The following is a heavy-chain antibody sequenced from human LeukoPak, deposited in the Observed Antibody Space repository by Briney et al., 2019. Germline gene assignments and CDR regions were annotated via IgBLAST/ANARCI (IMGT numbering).Heavy chain of an antibody. J-gene: IGHJ4*02. CDR2: INSDGSST. CDR3: VTGIAVTGDDY. V-gene: IGHV3-74*01. Sequence: GGSLRLSCAASGFTFSSYWMYWVRQAPGKGRVGVSRINSDGSSTSYADSVKGRFTISRDNAKNTLYLQMNSLRAEDTAVYYCVTGIAVTGDDYWGQGALVTVSS. D-gene: IGHD6-19*01. CDR1: GFTFSSYW.